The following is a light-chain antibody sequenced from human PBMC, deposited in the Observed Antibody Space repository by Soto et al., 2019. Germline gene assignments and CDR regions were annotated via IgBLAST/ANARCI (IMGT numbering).Light chain of an antibody. J-gene: IGLJ1*01. CDR1: SSDVGGFNS. CDR2: DVV. Sequence: QSVLTQPASVSGSPGQSITISCTGTSSDVGGFNSVSWYQLRPGTAPKLIFYDVVDRPSGVSYRFSGSKSGNTASLTISGLQAADEADYFCSSYTSTMTNVFGSGTKVTVL. CDR3: SSYTSTMTNV. V-gene: IGLV2-14*03.